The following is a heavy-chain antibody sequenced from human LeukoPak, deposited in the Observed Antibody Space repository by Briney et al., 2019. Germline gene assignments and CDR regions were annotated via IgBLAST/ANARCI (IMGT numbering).Heavy chain of an antibody. CDR1: GGTFSIYA. V-gene: IGHV1-69*13. CDR3: ARDVGYSYGYWYFDP. Sequence: SVKVSCKASGGTFSIYAISWVRQAPGQGLEWMGGIIPIFGTANYAQKFQGRVTITADESTSTAYMELSSLRSEDTAVYYCARDVGYSYGYWYFDPWGRGTLVTVSS. J-gene: IGHJ2*01. CDR2: IIPIFGTA. D-gene: IGHD5-18*01.